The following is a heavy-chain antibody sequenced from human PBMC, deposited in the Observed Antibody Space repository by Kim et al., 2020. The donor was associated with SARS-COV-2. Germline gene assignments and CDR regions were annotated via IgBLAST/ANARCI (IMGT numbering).Heavy chain of an antibody. J-gene: IGHJ6*02. CDR1: GGSISSYY. CDR3: ARTRTTFPYYYYYGMDV. D-gene: IGHD1-7*01. Sequence: SETLSLTCTGSGGSISSYYWSWIRQPPGKGLEWIGYIYYSGSTNYNPSLKSRVTISVDTSKNQFSLKLSSVTAADTAVYYCARTRTTFPYYYYYGMDVWGQGTTVTVSS. CDR2: IYYSGST. V-gene: IGHV4-59*13.